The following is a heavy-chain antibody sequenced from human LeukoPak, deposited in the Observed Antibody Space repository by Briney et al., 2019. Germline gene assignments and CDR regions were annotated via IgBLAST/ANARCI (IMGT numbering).Heavy chain of an antibody. CDR2: IYTSGST. CDR1: GGSISSGSYY. V-gene: IGHV4-61*02. D-gene: IGHD6-13*01. CDR3: ARDSIAAAGTPPYFDY. J-gene: IGHJ4*02. Sequence: PSQTLSLTCTVSGGSISSGSYYWSWIRQPAGKGLEWIGRIYTSGSTNYNPSLKSRVTISVDTSKNQFSLKLSSVTAADTAVYYCARDSIAAAGTPPYFDYWGQGTLVTVSS.